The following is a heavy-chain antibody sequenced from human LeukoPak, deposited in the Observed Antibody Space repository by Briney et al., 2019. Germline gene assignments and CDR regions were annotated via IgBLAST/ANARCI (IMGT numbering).Heavy chain of an antibody. V-gene: IGHV3-23*01. CDR3: AKNRGGTYKYYMDV. J-gene: IGHJ6*03. D-gene: IGHD1-1*01. CDR2: VSGSGGAT. CDR1: GFTFSSYA. Sequence: GGSLRLSCAASGFTFSSYAMSWVRQAPGMGLEWLSYVSGSGGATYYAASVKGRFTISRDNSKNTVYLQMGSLRAEDTAVYYCAKNRGGTYKYYMDVWGNGTTVTVSS.